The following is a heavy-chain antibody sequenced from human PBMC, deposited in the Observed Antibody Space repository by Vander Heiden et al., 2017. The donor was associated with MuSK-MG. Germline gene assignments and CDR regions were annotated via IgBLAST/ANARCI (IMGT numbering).Heavy chain of an antibody. Sequence: QVQLQESGPGLVQPSETLSLTCTVSGGSISSYYWSWIRQPPGKGLEWIGYIYYSGSTNDNPSLKSRVTISVDTSKNQFSLKMRSVTAADTAVYYGARLLAGYFDYWGQGTLVTVYS. CDR3: ARLLAGYFDY. J-gene: IGHJ4*02. CDR1: GGSISSYY. V-gene: IGHV4-59*08. D-gene: IGHD6-25*01. CDR2: IYYSGST.